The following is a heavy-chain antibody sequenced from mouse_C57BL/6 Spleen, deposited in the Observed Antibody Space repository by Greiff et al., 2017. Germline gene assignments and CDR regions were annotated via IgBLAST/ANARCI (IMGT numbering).Heavy chain of an antibody. V-gene: IGHV1-53*01. CDR3: ARWGYYGSSPWYFDV. CDR1: GYTFTSYW. CDR2: INPSNGGT. D-gene: IGHD1-1*01. J-gene: IGHJ1*03. Sequence: QVQLQQPGTELVKPGASVKLSCKASGYTFTSYWMHWVKQRPGQGLEWIGNINPSNGGTNYNEQFKSKATLTVDKSSSTAYMQLSSLTSEDSAVYYCARWGYYGSSPWYFDVWGTGTTVTVSS.